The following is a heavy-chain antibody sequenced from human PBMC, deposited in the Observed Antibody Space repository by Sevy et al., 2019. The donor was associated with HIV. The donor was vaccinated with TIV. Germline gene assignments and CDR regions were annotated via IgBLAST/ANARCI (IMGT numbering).Heavy chain of an antibody. CDR1: GFTFSSYA. D-gene: IGHD3-3*01. J-gene: IGHJ6*03. V-gene: IGHV3-23*01. CDR2: ISGSGGST. Sequence: GGSLRLSCAASGFTFSSYAMSWVRQAPGKGLEWVSAISGSGGSTYYADSVKGRFTISRDNSKNTLYPQMNSLRAEDTAVYYCAKDRIYDFWSGYYYYMDVWGKGTTVTVSS. CDR3: AKDRIYDFWSGYYYYMDV.